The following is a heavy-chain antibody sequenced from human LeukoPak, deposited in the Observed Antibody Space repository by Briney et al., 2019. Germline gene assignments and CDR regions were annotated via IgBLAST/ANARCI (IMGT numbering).Heavy chain of an antibody. CDR1: GSTFSSSW. Sequence: PGGSLRLSCAASGSTFSSSWMTWVRQVPGKGLEWVANIKEDGSEKYYVDSVKGRFTISRDNAKNSLYLQMNSLRAEDTAVYYCARDQRASPAPADSWGQGTLVTVSS. V-gene: IGHV3-7*01. CDR3: ARDQRASPAPADS. CDR2: IKEDGSEK. D-gene: IGHD2-15*01. J-gene: IGHJ4*02.